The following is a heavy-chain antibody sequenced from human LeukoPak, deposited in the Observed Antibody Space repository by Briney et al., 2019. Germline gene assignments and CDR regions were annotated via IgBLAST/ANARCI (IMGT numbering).Heavy chain of an antibody. CDR2: ISSSGSTI. V-gene: IGHV3-11*04. Sequence: GGSLRLSCAASGFTFSDYYMSWIRQAPGKGLEWVSYISSSGSTIYYADSVKGRFTISRDNSKNTLYLQMNSLRAEDTAVYYCAKDTRYNWNHPGYWGQGTLVTVSS. D-gene: IGHD1-14*01. CDR3: AKDTRYNWNHPGY. J-gene: IGHJ4*02. CDR1: GFTFSDYY.